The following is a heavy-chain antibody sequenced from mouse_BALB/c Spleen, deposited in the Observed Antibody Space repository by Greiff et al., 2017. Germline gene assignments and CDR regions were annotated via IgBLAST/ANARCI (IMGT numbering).Heavy chain of an antibody. Sequence: VQVVESGPGLVAPSQSLSITCTVSGFSLTSYGVHWVRQPPGKGLEWLGVIWAGGSTNYNSALMSRLSISKDNSKSQVFLKMNSLQTDDTAMYYGARDRGYQDYWYFDVWGAGTTVTVSS. CDR1: GFSLTSYG. D-gene: IGHD2-2*01. CDR3: ARDRGYQDYWYFDV. CDR2: IWAGGST. V-gene: IGHV2-9*02. J-gene: IGHJ1*01.